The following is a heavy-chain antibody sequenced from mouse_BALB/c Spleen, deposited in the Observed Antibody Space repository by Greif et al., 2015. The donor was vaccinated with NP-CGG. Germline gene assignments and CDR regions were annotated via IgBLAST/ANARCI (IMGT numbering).Heavy chain of an antibody. Sequence: EVKVEESGGGLVQPGGSLRLSCATSGFTFTDYYMSWVRQPPGKALEWLGFIRNKANGYTTEYSASVKGRFTISRDNSQSILYLQMNTLRAEDSATYYCARTGYYAMDYWGQGTSVTVSS. D-gene: IGHD4-1*01. CDR1: GFTFTDYY. CDR2: IRNKANGYTT. CDR3: ARTGYYAMDY. V-gene: IGHV7-3*02. J-gene: IGHJ4*01.